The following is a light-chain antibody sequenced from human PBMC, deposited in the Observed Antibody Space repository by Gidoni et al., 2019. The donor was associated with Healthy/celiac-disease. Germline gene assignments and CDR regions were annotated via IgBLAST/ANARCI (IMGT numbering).Light chain of an antibody. CDR2: GAS. CDR1: QSVSSSY. CDR3: QQYGSTGIT. J-gene: IGKJ5*01. Sequence: EIVLTPSPGTLSLSPGERATLSCRASQSVSSSYLAWYQQKPGQAPRLLIYGASSSATGIPGRFGGSGSGTDFTLTISRLEPEDFAVYYCQQYGSTGITFGQXTRLEIK. V-gene: IGKV3-20*01.